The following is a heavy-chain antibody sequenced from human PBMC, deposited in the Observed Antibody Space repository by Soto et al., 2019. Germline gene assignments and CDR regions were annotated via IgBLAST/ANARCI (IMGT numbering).Heavy chain of an antibody. CDR3: ARDHYGPGWFDP. CDR2: ISSSSSYT. J-gene: IGHJ5*02. CDR1: GFAFSNYS. Sequence: PGGSLRLFCAASGFAFSNYSMSSIRKAPGKGLEWVSYISSSSSYTTYADSVKGRFTISRDNAKNSLYLQMNSLRAEDTAVYYCARDHYGPGWFDPWGQGTLVTVS. D-gene: IGHD3-10*01. V-gene: IGHV3-11*05.